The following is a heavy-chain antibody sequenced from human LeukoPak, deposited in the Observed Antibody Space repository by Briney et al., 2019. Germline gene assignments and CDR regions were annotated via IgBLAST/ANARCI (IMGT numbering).Heavy chain of an antibody. CDR3: ARHYYGSGINWFDP. CDR1: GGSFSGYY. D-gene: IGHD3-10*01. V-gene: IGHV4-34*01. J-gene: IGHJ5*02. Sequence: SSGTLPLTCAVYGGSFSGYYWSWIRQPPGKGLEWIGEINHSGNTNYNPSLKSRVTISVDTSKNQFSLNLYSVTAADTAVYYCARHYYGSGINWFDPWGQGTLVTVSS. CDR2: INHSGNT.